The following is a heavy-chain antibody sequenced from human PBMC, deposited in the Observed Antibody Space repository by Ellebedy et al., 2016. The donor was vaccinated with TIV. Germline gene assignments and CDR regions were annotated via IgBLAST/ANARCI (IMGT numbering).Heavy chain of an antibody. CDR3: ARTDPWQPIDD. CDR1: GGSVSSTRYY. D-gene: IGHD2-21*02. J-gene: IGHJ4*02. CDR2: VFYSGSP. V-gene: IGHV4-39*01. Sequence: MPGGSLRLSCSVSGGSVSSTRYYWAWIRQPPGKGLEYIWSVFYSGSPYYNPSFKSRVTLSADTSKNQFSLNLRTVTAADTAVYYCARTDPWQPIDDWGQGILVSVSS.